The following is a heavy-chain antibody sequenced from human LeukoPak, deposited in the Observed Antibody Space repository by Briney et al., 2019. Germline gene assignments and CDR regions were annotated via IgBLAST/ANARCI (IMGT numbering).Heavy chain of an antibody. J-gene: IGHJ4*02. CDR1: AYSISSGYY. D-gene: IGHD2-15*01. CDR3: ARATGYLKGGFDY. CDR2: IYRSGIT. Sequence: SETLSLTCTVSAYSISSGYYWGCSRPPPGKVLEWIGNIYRSGITYYNPSIKSRVTISVDPSKNQFYLKLSSVTAAYTAIYYCARATGYLKGGFDYWGQGTLVTVSS. V-gene: IGHV4-38-2*02.